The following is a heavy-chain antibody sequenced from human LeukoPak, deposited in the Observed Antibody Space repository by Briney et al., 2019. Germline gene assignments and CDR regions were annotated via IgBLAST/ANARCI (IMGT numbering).Heavy chain of an antibody. J-gene: IGHJ4*02. CDR3: ARFYGSGGYYEDY. Sequence: SETLSLTCTVSGVSISSSRFCWGWLRQPPGKGWEWIVSICYGGRTYDNPALNSFAIISVNTSKNQFSLKLSSLTAADTAMYYCARFYGSGGYYEDYWGQGTLVTVSS. CDR2: ICYGGRT. D-gene: IGHD3-10*01. V-gene: IGHV4-39*07. CDR1: GVSISSSRFC.